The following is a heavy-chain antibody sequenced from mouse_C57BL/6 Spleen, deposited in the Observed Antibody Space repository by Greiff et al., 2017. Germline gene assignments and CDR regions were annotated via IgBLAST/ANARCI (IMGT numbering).Heavy chain of an antibody. CDR3: TLYEYGGY. V-gene: IGHV14-4*01. D-gene: IGHD2-4*01. Sequence: VQLQQSGAELVRPGASVKLSCTASGFNIKDDYMHWVKQRPEQGLEWIGWIDPENGDTEYASKFQGKATITADTSSNTAYLQLSSLTSEDTAVYYCTLYEYGGYWGQGTTLTVSS. CDR1: GFNIKDDY. CDR2: IDPENGDT. J-gene: IGHJ2*01.